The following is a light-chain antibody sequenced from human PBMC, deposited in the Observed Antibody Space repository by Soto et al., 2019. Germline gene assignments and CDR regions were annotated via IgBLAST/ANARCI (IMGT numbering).Light chain of an antibody. CDR3: QQYGSSPPWT. CDR1: QSVSSSY. V-gene: IGKV3-20*01. Sequence: EMVLTQSPGTLSLSPGERATLSCRASQSVSSSYLAWYQQKPGQAPRLLIYGASSRATGIPDRFSGSGSGTDFTLPISRLEPEDFAVYYCQQYGSSPPWTFGQGTKVDI. CDR2: GAS. J-gene: IGKJ1*01.